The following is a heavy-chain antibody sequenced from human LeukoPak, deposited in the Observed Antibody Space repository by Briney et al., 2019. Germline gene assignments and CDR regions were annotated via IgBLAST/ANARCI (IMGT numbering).Heavy chain of an antibody. CDR3: AREFRAAASRGFSGNYYYYYMDV. Sequence: PSETLSLTCDVSGDSISIVDYSWSWIRRPPGKTLEWIGYIYDSGSISYNPSLKSRVTISVDTSKNQFSLRLSSVTAADTAVYYCAREFRAAASRGFSGNYYYYYMDVWGKGTTVTVSS. J-gene: IGHJ6*03. CDR2: IYDSGSI. D-gene: IGHD6-13*01. CDR1: GDSISIVDYS. V-gene: IGHV4-30-4*07.